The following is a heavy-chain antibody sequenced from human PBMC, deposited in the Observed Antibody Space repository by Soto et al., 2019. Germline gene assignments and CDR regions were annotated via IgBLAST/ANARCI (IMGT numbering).Heavy chain of an antibody. D-gene: IGHD6-19*01. V-gene: IGHV3-21*01. Sequence: EVQLVESGGGLVKPGGSLRLSCAASGFTFSSYTMNWVRQTPGKGLEWVSSISSGSNYIYYADSVKGRFTISRDNAKNSLYLQMNSLRAEDTAVYYCARGYHSSRFDYWGQGTLVTVSS. CDR2: ISSGSNYI. J-gene: IGHJ4*02. CDR1: GFTFSSYT. CDR3: ARGYHSSRFDY.